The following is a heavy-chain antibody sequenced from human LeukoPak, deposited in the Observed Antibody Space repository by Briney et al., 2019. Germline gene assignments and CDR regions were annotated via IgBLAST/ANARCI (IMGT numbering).Heavy chain of an antibody. Sequence: PSETLSLTCTVSGGSISSGDYYWSWIRQPPGKGLEWIGYIYYSGSTYYNPSLKSRVTISVDTSKNQFSLKLSSVTAADTAVYYRARALWEPTENYYYYMDVWGKGTTVTVSS. J-gene: IGHJ6*03. CDR2: IYYSGST. V-gene: IGHV4-30-4*08. CDR3: ARALWEPTENYYYYMDV. D-gene: IGHD1-26*01. CDR1: GGSISSGDYY.